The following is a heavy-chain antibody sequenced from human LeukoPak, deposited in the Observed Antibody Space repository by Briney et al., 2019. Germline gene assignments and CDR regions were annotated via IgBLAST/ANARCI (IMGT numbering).Heavy chain of an antibody. J-gene: IGHJ6*03. CDR3: ARLKYYDSTGYNPGYYMDV. CDR1: GGSIINYY. V-gene: IGHV4-4*07. Sequence: LETLSLTCTVSGGSIINYYWSWIRQSAGTGLEWVGRIYVTGSTIYNPSLQSRLSMSVDTSKNQFSLRLTSVTAADTAVYFCARLKYYDSTGYNPGYYMDVWGKGIAVTVSS. CDR2: IYVTGST. D-gene: IGHD3-22*01.